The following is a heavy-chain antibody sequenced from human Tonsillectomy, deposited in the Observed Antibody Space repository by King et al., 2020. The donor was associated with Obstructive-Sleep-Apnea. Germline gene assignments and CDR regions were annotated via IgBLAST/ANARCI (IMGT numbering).Heavy chain of an antibody. CDR2: IRYDVSNK. J-gene: IGHJ4*02. CDR1: GFTFSSYG. V-gene: IGHV3-33*03. D-gene: IGHD3-16*01. CDR3: AKDWGQAYFDY. Sequence: VQLVESGGGVVQPGRSLRLSCAASGFTFSSYGMHWVRQAPGKGLEWVAFIRYDVSNKYYADSVKGRFTISRDNSKNTLSLQMDSLRAEDTAVYYCAKDWGQAYFDYWGQGTLVTVSS.